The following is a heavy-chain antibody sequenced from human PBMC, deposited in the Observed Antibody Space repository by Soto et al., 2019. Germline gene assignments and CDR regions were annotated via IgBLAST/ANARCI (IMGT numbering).Heavy chain of an antibody. D-gene: IGHD3-22*01. CDR1: GGTFSSYA. CDR2: IIPIFGTA. J-gene: IGHJ4*02. Sequence: ASVKVSCKASGGTFSSYAISWVRQAPGQGLEWMGGIIPIFGTANYAQKFQGRVTITADKSTSTAYMELSSLRSEDTAVYYCARVGPSNYYDSSGPWGQGTLVTVSS. CDR3: ARVGPSNYYDSSGP. V-gene: IGHV1-69*06.